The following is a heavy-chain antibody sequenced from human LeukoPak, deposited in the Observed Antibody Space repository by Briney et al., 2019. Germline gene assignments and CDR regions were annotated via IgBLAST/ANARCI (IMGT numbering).Heavy chain of an antibody. J-gene: IGHJ4*02. CDR2: IIPIFGTA. CDR1: GGTFSSYA. D-gene: IGHD3-22*01. Sequence: SVKVSCKASGGTFSSYAISWVRQAPGQGLEWMGGIIPIFGTANYAQKFQGRVTITADESTSTAYMELSSLRSEDTAVYYCAQGSSGYYSDPYFDYWGQGTLVTVSS. V-gene: IGHV1-69*13. CDR3: AQGSSGYYSDPYFDY.